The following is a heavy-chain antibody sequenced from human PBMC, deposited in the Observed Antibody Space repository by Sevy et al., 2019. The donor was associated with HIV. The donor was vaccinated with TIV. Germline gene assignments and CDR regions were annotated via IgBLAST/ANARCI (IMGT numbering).Heavy chain of an antibody. Sequence: GGSLRLSCAASGFTFNSYWMSWVRQAPGKGLEWVANIKQDGSDKYYVDSVKGRFTISRDNSQNSLFLQMNTLRAEDTAVYYCAREGSPYDTYYYYYGMDVWGQGTTVAVSS. CDR2: IKQDGSDK. CDR1: GFTFNSYW. J-gene: IGHJ6*02. CDR3: AREGSPYDTYYYYYGMDV. V-gene: IGHV3-7*01. D-gene: IGHD5-12*01.